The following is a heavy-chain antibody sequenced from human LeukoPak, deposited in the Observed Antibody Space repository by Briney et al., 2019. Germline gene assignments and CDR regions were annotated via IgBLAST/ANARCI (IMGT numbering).Heavy chain of an antibody. CDR1: GLTFSSYA. CDR3: ARDHGGNSFDC. Sequence: GGSLRLSCAASGLTFSSYAMHWVRQAPGKGLEYVSAISSNGGSTYYANSVKGRFTISRGNSKNTLYLQMGSLRAEDMAVYYCARDHGGNSFDCWGQGTLVTVSS. J-gene: IGHJ4*02. V-gene: IGHV3-64*01. CDR2: ISSNGGST. D-gene: IGHD4-23*01.